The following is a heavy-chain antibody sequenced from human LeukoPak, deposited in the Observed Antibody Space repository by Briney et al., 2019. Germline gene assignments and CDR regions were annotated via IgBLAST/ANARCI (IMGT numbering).Heavy chain of an antibody. D-gene: IGHD1-20*01. CDR1: GSSISTGADY. J-gene: IGHJ4*02. CDR3: ATISYNLNMNFHFDN. CDR2: IFYTGKT. V-gene: IGHV4-31*03. Sequence: SETLSLTCTVSGSSISTGADYWSWVRQHPGKGLGWIGYIFYTGKTYYNPSLKSRVTLSVDTSENKFSVNLRSLTAADTAVYYCATISYNLNMNFHFDNWDQGTLVTVSS.